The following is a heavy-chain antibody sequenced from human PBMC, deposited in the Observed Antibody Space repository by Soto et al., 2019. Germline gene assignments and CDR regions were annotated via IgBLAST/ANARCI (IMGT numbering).Heavy chain of an antibody. CDR2: IYYSGST. V-gene: IGHV4-31*03. D-gene: IGHD2-15*01. CDR3: ARDPPYRGRVVDI. Sequence: QVQLQESGPGLVKPSQTLSLTCTVSGGSISSGGYYWSWIRQHPGKGLEWIGYIYYSGSTYYNPSRKSRVTISVDTSKNQCCLNLSSVTAADTAVYYCARDPPYRGRVVDIWGQGTMVTVSS. CDR1: GGSISSGGYY. J-gene: IGHJ3*02.